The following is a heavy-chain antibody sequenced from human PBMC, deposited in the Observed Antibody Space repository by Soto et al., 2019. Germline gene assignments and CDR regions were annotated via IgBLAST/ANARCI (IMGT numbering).Heavy chain of an antibody. J-gene: IGHJ6*02. Sequence: QVQLVQSGAEVKKPGSSVKVSCKASGDTFSSYAISWVPQAPGQGLEWMGGIIPIFGTANYAQKFQGRVTITADESTSTAYMELSSLRSEDTAVYYCARDGSGYRSRASPMDVWGQGTTVTVSS. D-gene: IGHD3-22*01. CDR2: IIPIFGTA. V-gene: IGHV1-69*01. CDR1: GDTFSSYA. CDR3: ARDGSGYRSRASPMDV.